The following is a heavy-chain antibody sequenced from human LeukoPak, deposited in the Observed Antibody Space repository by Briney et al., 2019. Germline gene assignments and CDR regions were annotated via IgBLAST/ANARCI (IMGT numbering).Heavy chain of an antibody. CDR2: MNPNSGNT. Sequence: ASVKVSCKASGYTFTSYDINWVRQATGQGLEWMGWMNPNSGNTGYAHKFQGRVTMTRNTSISTAYMELSSLRSEDTAVYYCARDKPGVGDFWSGFDYWGQGTMVTVSS. CDR1: GYTFTSYD. J-gene: IGHJ4*02. D-gene: IGHD3-3*01. CDR3: ARDKPGVGDFWSGFDY. V-gene: IGHV1-8*01.